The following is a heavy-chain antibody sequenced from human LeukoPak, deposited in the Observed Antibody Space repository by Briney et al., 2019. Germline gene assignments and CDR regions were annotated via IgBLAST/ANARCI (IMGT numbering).Heavy chain of an antibody. CDR1: GFTFSSYA. D-gene: IGHD2-15*01. V-gene: IGHV3-23*01. CDR2: ISGSGGST. Sequence: GGSLRLSCAASGFTFSSYAKSWVRQAPGKGLEWVSAISGSGGSTYYADSVKGRFTISRDNSKNTLYLQMNSLRAEDTAVYYCAKSFKVLRPHSVVVVVAAYFDYWGQGTLVTVSS. CDR3: AKSFKVLRPHSVVVVVAAYFDY. J-gene: IGHJ4*02.